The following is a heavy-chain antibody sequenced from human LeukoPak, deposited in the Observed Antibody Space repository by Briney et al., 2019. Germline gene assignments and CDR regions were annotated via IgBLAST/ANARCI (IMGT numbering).Heavy chain of an antibody. J-gene: IGHJ3*02. CDR3: ASGHYCTSTSCPGRGAFDI. Sequence: SETLSLTCTVSNGSISNYYWTWIRQPAGKGLEWIGRIYYTGSTNYNPSLKSRVIMSVDTSKNQFSLKLNSVTAVDTALYYCASGHYCTSTSCPGRGAFDIWGQGTMVTVSS. CDR1: NGSISNYY. CDR2: IYYTGST. D-gene: IGHD2-2*01. V-gene: IGHV4-4*07.